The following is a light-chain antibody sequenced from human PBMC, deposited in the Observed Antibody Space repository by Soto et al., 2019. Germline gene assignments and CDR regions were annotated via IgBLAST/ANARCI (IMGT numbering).Light chain of an antibody. J-gene: IGKJ4*01. CDR3: QQSYSTLS. CDR1: QSISSY. Sequence: DIPMTQSPSSLSASVGDRVTITCRASQSISSYLNWYQQKPGKYPKLLNYAASILQSGVPSRFSGSGSGTDFTLTISSLQPEDFATYYCQQSYSTLSFCGGTKVEIK. CDR2: AAS. V-gene: IGKV1-39*01.